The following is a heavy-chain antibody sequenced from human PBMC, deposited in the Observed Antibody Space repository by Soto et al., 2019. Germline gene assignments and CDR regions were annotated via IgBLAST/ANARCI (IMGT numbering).Heavy chain of an antibody. CDR1: GGTFSSYA. J-gene: IGHJ4*02. D-gene: IGHD2-15*01. V-gene: IGHV1-69*13. CDR3: ARSFSSRPGYCSGGSCYRLIDY. Sequence: ASVKVSCKASGGTFSSYAISWVRQAPGQGLEWMGGIIPIFGTANYAQKFQGRVTITADESTSTAYMELSSLRSEDTAVYYCARSFSSRPGYCSGGSCYRLIDYWGQGTLVTVSS. CDR2: IIPIFGTA.